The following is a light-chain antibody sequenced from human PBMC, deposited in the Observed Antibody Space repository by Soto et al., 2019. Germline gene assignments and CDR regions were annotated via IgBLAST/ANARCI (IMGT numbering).Light chain of an antibody. CDR2: DAS. V-gene: IGKV3-20*01. J-gene: IGKJ1*01. Sequence: EIVLTQSPGTLSLSPGERATLSCRASQSVSSSYLAWYQQKPGQAPRLLIYDASSRATGIPDRFSGSGSGTDFTLTISRLESEDSAVYYCQQYGSSPRTFGQGTKVEIK. CDR1: QSVSSSY. CDR3: QQYGSSPRT.